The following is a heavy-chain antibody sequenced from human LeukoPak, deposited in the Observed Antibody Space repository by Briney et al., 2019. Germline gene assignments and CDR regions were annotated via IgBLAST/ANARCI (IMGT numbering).Heavy chain of an antibody. J-gene: IGHJ4*02. V-gene: IGHV3-21*01. CDR3: ARVRGTGTTDY. D-gene: IGHD1-7*01. CDR2: ISSSSSYI. CDR1: GFTFSSYS. Sequence: PGGSLRLSCAASGFTFSSYSMNWVRQAPGKGLEWVSSISSSSSYIYYADSVKGRFTISRDNSKNTLYLQMNSLRAEDTAVYYCARVRGTGTTDYWGQGTLVTVSS.